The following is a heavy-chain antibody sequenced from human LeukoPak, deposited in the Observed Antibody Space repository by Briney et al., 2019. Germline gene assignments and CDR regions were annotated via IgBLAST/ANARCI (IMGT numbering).Heavy chain of an antibody. Sequence: GGSLRLSCAASGFIFSSYGMSWVRQAPGKGLEWVAAISYTGGDTFYADSVKGRFTISRDNSENTLYLQLNSLTVDDTAVYYCGYGSGSFFPRYYFDYWGQGALIIVSS. CDR3: GYGSGSFFPRYYFDY. D-gene: IGHD3-10*01. CDR1: GFIFSSYG. CDR2: ISYTGGDT. J-gene: IGHJ4*02. V-gene: IGHV3-23*01.